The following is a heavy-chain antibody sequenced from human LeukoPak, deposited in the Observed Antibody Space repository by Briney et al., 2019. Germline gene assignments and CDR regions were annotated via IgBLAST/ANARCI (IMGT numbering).Heavy chain of an antibody. J-gene: IGHJ5*02. CDR1: GGSITSGGSY. CDR3: ARTTDYYDSSGFYLQWFDP. Sequence: PSETLSLTCTVSGGSITSGGSYWRWIRQHPGKGLEWIGYIYYSGSPYYNPSLKSRVTISIDRSKNQFSLNLNSVTAADTAVYYCARTTDYYDSSGFYLQWFDPWGQGTLVTVSS. D-gene: IGHD3-22*01. CDR2: IYYSGSP. V-gene: IGHV4-31*03.